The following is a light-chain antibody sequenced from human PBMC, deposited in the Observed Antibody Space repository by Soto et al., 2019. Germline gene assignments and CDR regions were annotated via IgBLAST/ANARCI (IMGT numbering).Light chain of an antibody. CDR1: SGHSNYA. J-gene: IGLJ1*01. Sequence: QSVLTQSPSASASLGASVKLNCTLSSGHSNYAIAWHQQQPEKGPRYLMKVNSDGSHRKGDGIPDRFSGSSSGAQRYLTISSLQSEDEADYYCQTWGTGIRVFGTGTKLTVL. CDR2: VNSDGSH. V-gene: IGLV4-69*01. CDR3: QTWGTGIRV.